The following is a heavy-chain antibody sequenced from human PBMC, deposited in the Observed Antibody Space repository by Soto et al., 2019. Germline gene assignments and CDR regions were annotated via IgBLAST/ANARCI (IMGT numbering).Heavy chain of an antibody. CDR3: AHRRLNYDFWSAPPPGFEY. J-gene: IGHJ4*02. CDR2: IYWNYHK. D-gene: IGHD3-3*01. V-gene: IGHV2-5*01. Sequence: SGPTLVNPTQTLTLTCTFSVFSLSTSGVGVGCIRQPPGKALAWLALIYWNYHKLYSPSLKIRLTITNDSSKNPLLLTMTNLDSAHPVTYYCAHRRLNYDFWSAPPPGFEYWCQGTLVTVSS. CDR1: VFSLSTSGVG.